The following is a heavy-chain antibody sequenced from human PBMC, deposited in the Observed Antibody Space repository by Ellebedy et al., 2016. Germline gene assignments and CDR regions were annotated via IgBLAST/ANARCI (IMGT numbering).Heavy chain of an antibody. V-gene: IGHV3-11*01. CDR2: IDVGGTTI. Sequence: GESLKISCAASGFTLSDHYLSWIRQAPGKGLEWIAYIDVGGTTIKYADSVRGRFTISRDTAMNSVDLEMNSLTVEDSAIYYCARRVAFDYWGQGTLVTVSS. CDR3: ARRVAFDY. D-gene: IGHD2-15*01. J-gene: IGHJ4*02. CDR1: GFTLSDHY.